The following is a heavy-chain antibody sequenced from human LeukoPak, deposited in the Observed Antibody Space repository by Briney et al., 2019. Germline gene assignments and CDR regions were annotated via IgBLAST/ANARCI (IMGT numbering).Heavy chain of an antibody. J-gene: IGHJ6*04. CDR1: GGTFSSYA. V-gene: IGHV1-69*01. CDR3: ARSETDDYYYYGMDV. CDR2: IIPIFGTA. Sequence: SVKVSCKASGGTFSSYAISWVRQAPGQGLEWMGGIIPIFGTANYAQKFQGRVTITADESTSTAYMELSSLRSEDTAVYYCARSETDDYYYYGMDVWGKGTTVTVSS.